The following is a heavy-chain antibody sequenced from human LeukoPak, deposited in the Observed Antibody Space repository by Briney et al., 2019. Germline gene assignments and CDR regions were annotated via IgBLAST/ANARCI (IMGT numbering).Heavy chain of an antibody. CDR2: IYYSGST. Sequence: SQTLSLTCTVSGGSISSGGYYWSWIRQHPGKGLEWIGYIYYSGSTYYNPSLKSRVTISVDTSKNQFSLKLSSVTAADTAVYYCARGAYWGSSSWGFASGRYYYMDVWGKGTTVTDSS. D-gene: IGHD6-6*01. CDR1: GGSISSGGYY. V-gene: IGHV4-31*03. J-gene: IGHJ6*03. CDR3: ARGAYWGSSSWGFASGRYYYMDV.